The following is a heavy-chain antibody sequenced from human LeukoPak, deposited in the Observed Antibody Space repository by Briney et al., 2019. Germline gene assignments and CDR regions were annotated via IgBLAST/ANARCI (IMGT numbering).Heavy chain of an antibody. D-gene: IGHD5-18*01. Sequence: SETLSLTCAVYGGSFSGYYWSWIRQPPGKGLEWIGEINHSGSTNYNPSLKSRVTISVDTSKNQFSLKLSSVTAADTAVYYCAREARGYSYTDMDVWGKGTTVTVSS. CDR3: AREARGYSYTDMDV. J-gene: IGHJ6*03. V-gene: IGHV4-34*01. CDR1: GGSFSGYY. CDR2: INHSGST.